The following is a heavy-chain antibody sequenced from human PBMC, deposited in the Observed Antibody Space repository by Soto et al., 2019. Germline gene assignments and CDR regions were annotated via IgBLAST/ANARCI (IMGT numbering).Heavy chain of an antibody. D-gene: IGHD6-13*01. Sequence: EVQLLESGGGLVQPGGSLRLSCAASGFTFSNYAVTWVRQAPGKGLEWVSTISGSGGSTYYAASVKGRLTISRDNSKYTLYLQMNSLAAEDTAGYYCAKHQCSSWYEIAYRGQGTLVTGSS. V-gene: IGHV3-23*01. CDR3: AKHQCSSWYEIAY. CDR2: ISGSGGST. CDR1: GFTFSNYA. J-gene: IGHJ4*02.